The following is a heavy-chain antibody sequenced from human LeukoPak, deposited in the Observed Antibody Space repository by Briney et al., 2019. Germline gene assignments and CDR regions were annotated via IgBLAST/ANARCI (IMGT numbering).Heavy chain of an antibody. Sequence: GGSLRLSCAASGFTFSSYGMHWVRQAPGKGLEWVAVISYDGSNKYYADSVKGRFTISRDNSKNTLYLQMNSLRAEDTAVYYCAKDLSYYGSGSYSPDYWGQGTLVTVSS. V-gene: IGHV3-30*18. CDR1: GFTFSSYG. CDR2: ISYDGSNK. D-gene: IGHD3-10*01. CDR3: AKDLSYYGSGSYSPDY. J-gene: IGHJ4*02.